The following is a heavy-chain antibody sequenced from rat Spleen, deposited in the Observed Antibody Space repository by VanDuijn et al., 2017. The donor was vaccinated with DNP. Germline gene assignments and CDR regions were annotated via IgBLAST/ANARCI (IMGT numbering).Heavy chain of an antibody. CDR1: GFSLISYH. D-gene: IGHD4-3*01. CDR3: ARDPYNSGFDY. CDR2: MWSDGDT. J-gene: IGHJ2*01. V-gene: IGHV2-32*01. Sequence: QVQLKESGPGLVQPSQTLSLTCTVSGFSLISYHMHWVRQPPGKGLEWMGVMWSDGDTSYSSALKSRLSISRDTSKSQVFLKVNSLQTEDTATYYCARDPYNSGFDYWGQGVMVTVSS.